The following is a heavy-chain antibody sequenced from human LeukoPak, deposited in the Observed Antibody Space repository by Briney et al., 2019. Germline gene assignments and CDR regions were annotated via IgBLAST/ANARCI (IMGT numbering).Heavy chain of an antibody. CDR1: GFSFSDAW. CDR3: TTYGSGRKFDY. Sequence: GGSHRLSCAASGFSFSDAWMSWVRQIPGKGLEWAGRIESKTDGGTTDYAAPVKGRFTISRDDSTNTLYLQMNSLKSEDTAVYYCTTYGSGRKFDYWGQGILVTVSS. V-gene: IGHV3-15*04. CDR2: IESKTDGGTT. J-gene: IGHJ4*02. D-gene: IGHD3-10*01.